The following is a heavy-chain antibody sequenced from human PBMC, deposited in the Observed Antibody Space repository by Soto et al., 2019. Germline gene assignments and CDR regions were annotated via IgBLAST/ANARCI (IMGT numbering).Heavy chain of an antibody. Sequence: GGSLRLSCAASGFTFSSYAMSWVRQAPGKGLEWVSAITTGRGTYYADSVKGRFTISRDDSKSTLYLQVNGLRAEDTAIYYCVRESPGVAVAGRSTYFDFWGQGALVTVSS. CDR3: VRESPGVAVAGRSTYFDF. CDR1: GFTFSSYA. D-gene: IGHD6-19*01. CDR2: ITTGRGT. V-gene: IGHV3-23*01. J-gene: IGHJ4*02.